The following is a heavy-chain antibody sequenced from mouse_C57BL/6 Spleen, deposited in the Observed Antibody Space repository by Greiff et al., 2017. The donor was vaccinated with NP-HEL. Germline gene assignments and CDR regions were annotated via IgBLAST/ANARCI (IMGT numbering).Heavy chain of an antibody. V-gene: IGHV5-17*01. CDR3: ARDYGSRMDY. J-gene: IGHJ4*01. CDR2: ISSGSSTI. D-gene: IGHD1-1*01. CDR1: GFTFSDYG. Sequence: EVKLVESGGGLVKPGGSLKLSCAASGFTFSDYGMHWVRQAPEKGLEWVAYISSGSSTIYYADTVKGRFTISRDNAKNTLFLQMTSLRSEDTAMYYCARDYGSRMDYWGQGTSVTVSS.